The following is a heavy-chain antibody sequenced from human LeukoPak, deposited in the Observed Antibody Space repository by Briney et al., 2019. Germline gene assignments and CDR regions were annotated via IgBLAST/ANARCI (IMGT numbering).Heavy chain of an antibody. Sequence: PSETLSLTCAVSGYSISSGYYWGWIRQPPGKGLEWIGSIYHSGSTYYNPSLKSRVTISVDMSKNQFSLKLSSVTAADTAVYYCARDTLDSGYPWAFDIWGQGTMVTVSS. CDR1: GYSISSGYY. D-gene: IGHD5-12*01. CDR2: IYHSGST. CDR3: ARDTLDSGYPWAFDI. J-gene: IGHJ3*02. V-gene: IGHV4-38-2*02.